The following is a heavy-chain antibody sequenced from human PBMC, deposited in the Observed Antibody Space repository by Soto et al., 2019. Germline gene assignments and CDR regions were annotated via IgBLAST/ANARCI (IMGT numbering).Heavy chain of an antibody. CDR1: GGTFSSYA. CDR2: IIPIFGTA. J-gene: IGHJ4*02. Sequence: ASVKVSCKASGGTFSSYAISWVRQAPGQGLEWMGGIIPIFGTANYAQKFQGRVTITADESTSTAYMELSSLRSEDTAVYYCAREGIAAPSSYFDYWGQGTLVTVSS. CDR3: AREGIAAPSSYFDY. D-gene: IGHD6-13*01. V-gene: IGHV1-69*13.